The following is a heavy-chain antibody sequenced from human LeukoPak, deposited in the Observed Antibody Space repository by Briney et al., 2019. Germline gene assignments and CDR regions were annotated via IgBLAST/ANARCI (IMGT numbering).Heavy chain of an antibody. Sequence: GGSLRLSCAASGFTFSSYSMRWVRQAPGKGLEWVSAISGSDGSTYYADSVKGRFTISRDNSKNTLYLQMNSLRAEDTAVYYCAKDLSPGVYWGQGTLVTVSS. CDR2: ISGSDGST. D-gene: IGHD2-8*01. CDR3: AKDLSPGVY. J-gene: IGHJ4*02. CDR1: GFTFSSYS. V-gene: IGHV3-23*01.